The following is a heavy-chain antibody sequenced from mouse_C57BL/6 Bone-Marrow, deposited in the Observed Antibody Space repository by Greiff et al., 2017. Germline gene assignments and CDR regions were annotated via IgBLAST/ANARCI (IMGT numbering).Heavy chain of an antibody. D-gene: IGHD2-5*01. J-gene: IGHJ3*01. V-gene: IGHV1-74*01. CDR2: IHPSASDT. CDR1: GYTFTSYW. Sequence: QVQLQQPGAELVQPGASVKVSCKASGYTFTSYWMHWVKQRPGQGLEWIGRIHPSASDTNYNQKFKGKATLTVDKSSSTAYMQLSSLTSEDSAVYYCAYYSNYAYWGQGTLVTVSA. CDR3: AYYSNYAY.